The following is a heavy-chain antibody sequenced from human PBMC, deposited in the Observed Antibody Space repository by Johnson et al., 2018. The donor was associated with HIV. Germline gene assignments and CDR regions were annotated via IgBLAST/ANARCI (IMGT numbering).Heavy chain of an antibody. J-gene: IGHJ3*01. V-gene: IGHV3-30-3*01. D-gene: IGHD5-18*01. CDR3: ARLPSGYSRDGFNV. CDR2: ISYDGSNK. CDR1: GFTFSSYA. Sequence: VQLVESGGGLVQPGGSLRLSCAASGFTFSSYAMHWVRQAPGKGLEWVAVISYDGSNKYYADYVKGRFTISRDNSKNTLYLQMNRLRAEDTAVYYCARLPSGYSRDGFNVWGQGTMVTVSS.